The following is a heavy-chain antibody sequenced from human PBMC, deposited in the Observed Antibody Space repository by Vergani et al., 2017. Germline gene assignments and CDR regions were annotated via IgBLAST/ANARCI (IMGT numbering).Heavy chain of an antibody. J-gene: IGHJ3*02. D-gene: IGHD2-21*02. Sequence: QVQLQESGPGLVKPSETLSLTCTVSGGSISSYYWSWIRQPPGKGLEWIGYSYYSGSTNYNPSLKSRVTISVDTSKNQFSLKLSSVTAADTAVYYCARNPYCGGDCYSDAFDICGQGSMVTVSS. CDR2: SYYSGST. CDR1: GGSISSYY. CDR3: ARNPYCGGDCYSDAFDI. V-gene: IGHV4-59*01.